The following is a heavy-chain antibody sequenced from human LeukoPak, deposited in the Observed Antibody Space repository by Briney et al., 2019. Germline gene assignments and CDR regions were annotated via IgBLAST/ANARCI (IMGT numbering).Heavy chain of an antibody. CDR2: IYYSGST. V-gene: IGHV4-30-4*01. D-gene: IGHD5-12*01. CDR1: GDSISSGDYY. Sequence: SQTLSLTCTVSGDSISSGDYYWSWIRQPPGKGLEWIGYIYYSGSTYYNPSLKSPVTISVDTSKNQFSLKLSSVTAADTAVYYCAREAFSGYDRPFDYWGQGTLVTVSS. CDR3: AREAFSGYDRPFDY. J-gene: IGHJ4*02.